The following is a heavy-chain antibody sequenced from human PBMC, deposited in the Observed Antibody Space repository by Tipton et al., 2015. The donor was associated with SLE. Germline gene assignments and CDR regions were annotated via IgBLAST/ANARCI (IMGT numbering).Heavy chain of an antibody. CDR3: ARVFDLGGMDV. CDR2: IYYSGST. CDR1: GYSISSGYY. V-gene: IGHV4-38-2*02. Sequence: VKPSETLSLTCTVSGYSISSGYYWGWIRQPPGKGLEWIGSIYYSGSTYYNPSLKSRVTISVDTSKNQFSLKLSSVAAADTAVYYCARVFDLGGMDVWGQGTTVTVSS. J-gene: IGHJ6*02.